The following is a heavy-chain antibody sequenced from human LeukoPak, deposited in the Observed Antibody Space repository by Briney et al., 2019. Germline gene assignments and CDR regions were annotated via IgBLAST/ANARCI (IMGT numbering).Heavy chain of an antibody. Sequence: SVKVSCKASGGTFSSYAISWVRQAPGQGLKWMGGIIPIFGTANYAQKFQGRVTITADESTSTAYMELSSLRSEDTAVYYCARGGQGYYVPFHHWGQGTLVTVSS. CDR1: GGTFSSYA. V-gene: IGHV1-69*01. CDR3: ARGGQGYYVPFHH. D-gene: IGHD3-10*02. J-gene: IGHJ1*01. CDR2: IIPIFGTA.